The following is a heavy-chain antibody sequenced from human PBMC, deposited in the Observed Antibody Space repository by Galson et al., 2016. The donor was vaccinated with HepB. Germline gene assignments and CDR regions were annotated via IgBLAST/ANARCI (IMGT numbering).Heavy chain of an antibody. J-gene: IGHJ6*02. Sequence: SLRLSCAVSGFTFTTYSMSWVRQVPGKGLEWVSSISSRSSYMYYADSVKGRFTISRDNARNSLYLEINSLRAEDTALYYCARLGAGAMPTNFERDYYYGMDFWGQGTTVTVSS. CDR2: ISSRSSYM. D-gene: IGHD5-24*01. CDR1: GFTFTTYS. CDR3: ARLGAGAMPTNFERDYYYGMDF. V-gene: IGHV3-21*06.